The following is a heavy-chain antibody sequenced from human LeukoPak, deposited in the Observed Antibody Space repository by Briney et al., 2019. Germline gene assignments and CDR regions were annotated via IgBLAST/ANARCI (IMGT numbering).Heavy chain of an antibody. Sequence: SSISSSSSYIYYADSVKGRFTISRDNAKNSLYLQMNSLRAEDTAVYYCARDHGEKIFDYWGQGTLVTVSS. J-gene: IGHJ4*02. D-gene: IGHD3-10*01. CDR2: ISSSSSYI. V-gene: IGHV3-21*01. CDR3: ARDHGEKIFDY.